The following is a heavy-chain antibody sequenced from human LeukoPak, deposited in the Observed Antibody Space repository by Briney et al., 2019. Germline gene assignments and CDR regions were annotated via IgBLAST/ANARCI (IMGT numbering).Heavy chain of an antibody. Sequence: SETLSLTCTVSGGSISSSGSYWGWIRQPPGRGLEWIVTIYYSGSTYYNPSLKSRVTISVDTSKNQFSLKLSSLTAADTAVYYCARLRRSRLAEFDYWGQGTLVTVSS. CDR2: IYYSGST. V-gene: IGHV4-39*07. J-gene: IGHJ4*02. D-gene: IGHD3-3*02. CDR3: ARLRRSRLAEFDY. CDR1: GGSISSSGSY.